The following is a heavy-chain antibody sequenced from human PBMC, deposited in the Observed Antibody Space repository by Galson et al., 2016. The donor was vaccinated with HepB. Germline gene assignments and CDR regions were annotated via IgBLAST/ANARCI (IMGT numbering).Heavy chain of an antibody. Sequence: SVKVSCKASGYKMIAFYMQWVRQAPGQGLEWMGWINPHSGDTNYAQKLQDRVTMTTDTSTSTAYMELRSLRSDDTAVYYCARNVYYSNWFDPWGQGTLVTVSS. D-gene: IGHD3-10*01. CDR1: GYKMIAFY. CDR3: ARNVYYSNWFDP. J-gene: IGHJ5*02. V-gene: IGHV1-18*01. CDR2: INPHSGDT.